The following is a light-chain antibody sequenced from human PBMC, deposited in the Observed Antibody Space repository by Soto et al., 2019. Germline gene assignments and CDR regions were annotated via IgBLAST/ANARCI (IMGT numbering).Light chain of an antibody. CDR3: QQYGSSLLFT. Sequence: EIVLTQSPGTLSLSPGERATLSCRASQSVSSSYLAWYQQKPGQAPRLLIYGASSRATGIPDRFSGSGSATDFTLTISRLEPDDFAVYYCQQYGSSLLFTFGPGTKVDIK. V-gene: IGKV3-20*01. CDR1: QSVSSSY. CDR2: GAS. J-gene: IGKJ3*01.